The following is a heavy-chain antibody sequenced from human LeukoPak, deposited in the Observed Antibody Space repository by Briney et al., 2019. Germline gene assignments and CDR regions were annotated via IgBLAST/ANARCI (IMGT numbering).Heavy chain of an antibody. CDR3: ARASLAYYYDSSDPPLRPKPHYFDY. CDR1: GFTFSSYS. J-gene: IGHJ4*02. Sequence: GESLRLSCAASGFTFSSYSMNWVRQAPGKGLEWVSSISSSSSYIYYADSVKGRFTISRDNAKNSLYLQMNSLRSEDTAVYYCARASLAYYYDSSDPPLRPKPHYFDYWGQGTLVTVSS. D-gene: IGHD3-22*01. V-gene: IGHV3-21*04. CDR2: ISSSSSYI.